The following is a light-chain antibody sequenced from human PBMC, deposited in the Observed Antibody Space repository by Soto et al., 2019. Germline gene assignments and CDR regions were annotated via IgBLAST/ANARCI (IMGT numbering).Light chain of an antibody. CDR2: EVS. Sequence: QSVLTKPASVFGSPGQSITISCTGTSSDVGGYNFVSWYQQHPGKAPKLMIYEVSNRPSGVSNRFSGSKSGNTASLPISGLQPEDEADYYCISYTTSSTVVFGTGTKVTVL. CDR1: SSDVGGYNF. V-gene: IGLV2-14*03. J-gene: IGLJ1*01. CDR3: ISYTTSSTVV.